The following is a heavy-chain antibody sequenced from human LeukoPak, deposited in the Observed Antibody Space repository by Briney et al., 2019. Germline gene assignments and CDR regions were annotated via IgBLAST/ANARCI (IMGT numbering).Heavy chain of an antibody. Sequence: EASVKVSCKASGYTFSSYDINWVRQATGQGLEWVGWVNPNSGGTNYAQKFQGRVTMTRDTSISTAYMELSRLRSDDTAVYYCARDFPYSLRYYYMDVWGKGTTVTVSS. V-gene: IGHV1-2*02. J-gene: IGHJ6*03. CDR1: GYTFSSYD. D-gene: IGHD3-16*01. CDR2: VNPNSGGT. CDR3: ARDFPYSLRYYYMDV.